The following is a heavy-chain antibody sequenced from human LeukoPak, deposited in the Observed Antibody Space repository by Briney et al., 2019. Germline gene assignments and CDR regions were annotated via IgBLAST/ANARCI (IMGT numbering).Heavy chain of an antibody. CDR2: FDYSGNT. CDR3: ARGVPYAPLPWFDP. CDR1: GGSISSYY. Sequence: SETLSLTCTASGGSISSYYWSWIRQSPGKGLEWIGSFDYSGNTYYNPSLKSRLTISQDTSKNQFSLKVSSVTASDTAVYYCARGVPYAPLPWFDPWGQGTLVTVSS. V-gene: IGHV4-59*08. J-gene: IGHJ5*02. D-gene: IGHD2-8*01.